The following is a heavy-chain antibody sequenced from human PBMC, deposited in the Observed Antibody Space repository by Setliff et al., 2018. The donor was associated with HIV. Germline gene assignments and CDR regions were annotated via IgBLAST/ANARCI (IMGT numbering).Heavy chain of an antibody. D-gene: IGHD2-21*02. J-gene: IGHJ4*02. CDR1: GFTFSSYS. CDR2: ISSSSSYI. V-gene: IGHV3-21*01. Sequence: PGGSLRLSCAASGFTFSSYSMNWVRQAPGKGLEWVSSISSSSSYIYYADSGKGRFTISRDNAKNALYLQMNSLRAEDTAVYYCARVHLLVTPDYWGQGTLVTVSS. CDR3: ARVHLLVTPDY.